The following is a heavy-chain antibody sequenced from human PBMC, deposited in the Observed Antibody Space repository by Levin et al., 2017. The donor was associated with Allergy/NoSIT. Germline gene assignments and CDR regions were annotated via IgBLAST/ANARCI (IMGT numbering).Heavy chain of an antibody. Sequence: GGSLRLSCAVSGFTFSTYSMNWVRQAPGQGLEWVSYISGGSTTIYYADSVKGRFTISRDNARNSLYLQMSGLRVEDTAVYFCVRDYIGADIYYNHFDYWGQGTLVTVSS. D-gene: IGHD3-10*01. CDR2: ISGGSTTI. V-gene: IGHV3-48*01. CDR3: VRDYIGADIYYNHFDY. J-gene: IGHJ4*02. CDR1: GFTFSTYS.